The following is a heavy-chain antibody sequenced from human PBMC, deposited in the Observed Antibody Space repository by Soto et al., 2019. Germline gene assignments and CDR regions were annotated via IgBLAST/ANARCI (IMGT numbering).Heavy chain of an antibody. CDR2: ISSSSSYI. J-gene: IGHJ6*02. D-gene: IGHD2-2*02. CDR1: GFTFSSYS. Sequence: GGSLRLSCAASGFTFSSYSMNWVRQAPGKGLEWVSSISSSSSYIYYADSVTGRFTISRDNAKNSLYLQMNSLRAEDTAVYYCARDPAAIEGRDYYYYYGMDVWGQGTTVTVSS. CDR3: ARDPAAIEGRDYYYYYGMDV. V-gene: IGHV3-21*01.